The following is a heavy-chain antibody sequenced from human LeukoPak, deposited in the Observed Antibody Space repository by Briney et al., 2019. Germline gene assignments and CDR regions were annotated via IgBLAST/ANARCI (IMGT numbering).Heavy chain of an antibody. J-gene: IGHJ5*02. CDR1: GFTFSSYS. D-gene: IGHD1-26*01. Sequence: AGGSLRLSCAASGFTFSSYSMNWVRQAPGKGLEWVSSISSSSSYIYYADSVKGRFTISRDNAKSSLYLQMNSLRAEDTAVYYCARGPVVVGTLGGFDPWGQGTRVTVSS. V-gene: IGHV3-21*01. CDR2: ISSSSSYI. CDR3: ARGPVVVGTLGGFDP.